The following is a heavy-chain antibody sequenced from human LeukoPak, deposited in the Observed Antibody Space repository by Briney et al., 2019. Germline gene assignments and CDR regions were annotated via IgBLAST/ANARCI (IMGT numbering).Heavy chain of an antibody. D-gene: IGHD2-15*01. CDR3: AREPRYCSGTNCYRGGYMDV. CDR1: GGSISSYY. J-gene: IGHJ6*03. V-gene: IGHV4-59*12. CDR2: MYYNGST. Sequence: SETLSLTCTVSGGSISSYYWNWIRQPPGKGLEWIGYMYYNGSTKYNPSLKSRVTVSEDTSKNQFSLKLSSVTAADTAVYYCAREPRYCSGTNCYRGGYMDVWGKGTTVTVSS.